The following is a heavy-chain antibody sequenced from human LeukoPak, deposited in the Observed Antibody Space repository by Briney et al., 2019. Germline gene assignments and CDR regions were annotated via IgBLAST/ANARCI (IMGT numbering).Heavy chain of an antibody. CDR3: ARAFGVVIYFDY. V-gene: IGHV4-38-2*02. Sequence: SETLPLTCTVSGYSISSGSYWGWIRQPPGKGLEWIGSIHHSGSTYYNPSLKSRVTISVDASKNQLSLKLSSVTAADTAVYYCARAFGVVIYFDYWGQGTLVTASS. D-gene: IGHD3-3*01. CDR1: GYSISSGSY. J-gene: IGHJ4*02. CDR2: IHHSGST.